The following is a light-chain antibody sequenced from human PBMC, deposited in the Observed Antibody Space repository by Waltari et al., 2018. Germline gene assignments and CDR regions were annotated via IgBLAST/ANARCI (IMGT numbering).Light chain of an antibody. Sequence: QSVLTQPPSVSAAPGQKVIISCSGSRPNIGKNSVSWYQHLPGTAPKLLIYENNERPSGIPDRFSGSKSGTSATLAITGLQTGDEADYYCGTWDNSLSGAVFGGGTQLTVL. CDR1: RPNIGKNS. V-gene: IGLV1-51*02. CDR2: ENN. CDR3: GTWDNSLSGAV. J-gene: IGLJ7*01.